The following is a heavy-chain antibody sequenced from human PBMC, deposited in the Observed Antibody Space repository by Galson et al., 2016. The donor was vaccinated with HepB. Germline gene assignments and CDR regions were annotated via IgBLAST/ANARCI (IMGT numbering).Heavy chain of an antibody. Sequence: SLRLSCAVSGVTFSSLSMNWVRQAPGKGLEWVSYLPSENNIKHYADSVRGRFTITRDNAKNSLYLQMNSLRVEDTAVYYCACNRRGVFLLDCWGQGTLVTASS. CDR1: GVTFSSLS. CDR2: LPSENNIK. D-gene: IGHD3-10*01. V-gene: IGHV3-48*01. J-gene: IGHJ4*02. CDR3: ACNRRGVFLLDC.